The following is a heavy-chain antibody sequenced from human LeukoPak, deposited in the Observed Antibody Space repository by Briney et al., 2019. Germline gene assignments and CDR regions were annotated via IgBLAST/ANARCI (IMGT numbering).Heavy chain of an antibody. V-gene: IGHV3-30*18. CDR1: GFTFSSYG. D-gene: IGHD3-16*01. Sequence: GRSLRLSCAASGFTFSSYGMHWVRQAPGKGLEWVAVISYDGSNKYYADSVKGRFTISRDNSKNTLYLQMNSLRAEDTAVYYCAKATFVWGQGTLVTVSS. CDR2: ISYDGSNK. J-gene: IGHJ4*02. CDR3: AKATFV.